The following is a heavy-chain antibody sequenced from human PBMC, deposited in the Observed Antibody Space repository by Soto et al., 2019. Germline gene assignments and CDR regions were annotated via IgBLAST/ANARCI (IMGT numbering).Heavy chain of an antibody. CDR3: ARGVTYCSGGSCSYYYYYYGMDV. CDR2: IYYSGST. J-gene: IGHJ6*02. V-gene: IGHV4-31*03. Sequence: SETLSLTCTVSGGSISSGGYYWSWIRQHPGKGLEWIGYIYYSGSTYHNPSLKSRVTISVDTSKNQFSLKLSSVTAADTAVYYCARGVTYCSGGSCSYYYYYYGMDVWGQGTTVTVSS. D-gene: IGHD2-15*01. CDR1: GGSISSGGYY.